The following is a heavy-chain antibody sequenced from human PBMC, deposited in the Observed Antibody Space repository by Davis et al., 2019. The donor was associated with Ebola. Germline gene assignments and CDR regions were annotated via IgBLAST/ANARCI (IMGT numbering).Heavy chain of an antibody. V-gene: IGHV1-2*02. D-gene: IGHD2-2*01. CDR3: ARVPAAKKGWFDP. CDR2: INPNSGGT. CDR1: GYTFTGYY. J-gene: IGHJ5*02. Sequence: ASVKVSCKASGYTFTGYYMHWVRQAPGQGLEWMGWINPNSGGTNYAQKFQGRVTMTRDTSISTAYMELSRLRSDDTAVYYCARVPAAKKGWFDPWGQGTLVTVSS.